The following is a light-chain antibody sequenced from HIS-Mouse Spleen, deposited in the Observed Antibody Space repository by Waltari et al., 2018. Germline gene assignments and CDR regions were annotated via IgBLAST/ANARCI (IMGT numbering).Light chain of an antibody. J-gene: IGLJ2*01. CDR2: RNN. CDR3: AAWDDSLSGPV. V-gene: IGLV1-47*01. Sequence: QSVLTQPPSASGTPGQRVTISCSGSSSNIGSNYVYWYQQLPGTAPKLHSYRNNQRPSGVPDRFPGPKSGTSASLAVSGLRSEDEADYYCAAWDDSLSGPVFGGGTKLTVL. CDR1: SSNIGSNY.